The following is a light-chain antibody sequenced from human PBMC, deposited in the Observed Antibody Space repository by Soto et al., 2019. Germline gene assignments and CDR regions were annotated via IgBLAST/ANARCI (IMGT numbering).Light chain of an antibody. Sequence: VQMTQSPSTLSASVGDRVTITCRASQSITSWLAWYQQKPGKAPKLLIYKASTLESGVPSRFSGSGSGTEFTLTISSLQPDDFARYYCQQYNRYPYTFGQGT. CDR1: QSITSW. V-gene: IGKV1-5*03. J-gene: IGKJ2*01. CDR2: KAS. CDR3: QQYNRYPYT.